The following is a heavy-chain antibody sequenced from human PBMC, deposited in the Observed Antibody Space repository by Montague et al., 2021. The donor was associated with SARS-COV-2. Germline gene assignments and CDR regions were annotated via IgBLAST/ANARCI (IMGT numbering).Heavy chain of an antibody. Sequence: TLSLTCAVSGGSISSGSYYWSWIRHHPRKVLGFIGFIYYGGSTYYNSSLKSRVTISVDTSKNQFSLMLNSVTAADTAVYYCARDTGISGAFDIWGQGTMVTVSS. CDR2: IYYGGST. V-gene: IGHV4-31*11. CDR3: ARDTGISGAFDI. D-gene: IGHD2-15*01. J-gene: IGHJ3*02. CDR1: GGSISSGSYY.